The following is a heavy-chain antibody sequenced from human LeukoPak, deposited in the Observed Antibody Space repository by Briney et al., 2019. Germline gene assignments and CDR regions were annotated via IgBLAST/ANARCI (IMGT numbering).Heavy chain of an antibody. CDR3: ARLYCGGDCYLSSFDY. CDR2: IYYSGSP. Sequence: SETLSLTCTVSGGSISSSSYYWGWIRLPPGEGLEWIGSIYYSGSPYYNPSLKIRVTISVDTSKNQFSLKLSSVTAADTAVYYCARLYCGGDCYLSSFDYWGQGTLVTVSS. J-gene: IGHJ4*02. CDR1: GGSISSSSYY. V-gene: IGHV4-39*01. D-gene: IGHD2-21*02.